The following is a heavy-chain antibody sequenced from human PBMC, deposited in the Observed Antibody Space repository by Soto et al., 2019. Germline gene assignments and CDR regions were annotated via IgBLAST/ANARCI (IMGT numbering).Heavy chain of an antibody. Sequence: GGSLRLSCVGSGFIFSNNGMHWVRQTPGKGLEWVAFMSYDGSDTFYADSVKGRFTISRDNSKNTLFLHMSNLRVDDTAVYYCARDKTQGAGWFDPWGRGTLVTVSS. V-gene: IGHV3-33*08. CDR3: ARDKTQGAGWFDP. J-gene: IGHJ5*02. CDR1: GFIFSNNG. CDR2: MSYDGSDT. D-gene: IGHD1-26*01.